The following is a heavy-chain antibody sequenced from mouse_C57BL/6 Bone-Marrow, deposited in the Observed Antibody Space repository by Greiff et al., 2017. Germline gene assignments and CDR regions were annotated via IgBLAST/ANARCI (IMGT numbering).Heavy chain of an antibody. J-gene: IGHJ1*03. Sequence: EVQLQQSGPELVKPGASVKISCKASGYTFTDYYMNWVKQSHGKSLEWIGDINPNNGGTRYNQKFKGKATLTVDKSSSTAYMELRSLTSEDSAVYYCARTNYGSSSLYWYFDVWGTGTTVTVSS. CDR1: GYTFTDYY. CDR3: ARTNYGSSSLYWYFDV. D-gene: IGHD1-1*01. V-gene: IGHV1-26*01. CDR2: INPNNGGT.